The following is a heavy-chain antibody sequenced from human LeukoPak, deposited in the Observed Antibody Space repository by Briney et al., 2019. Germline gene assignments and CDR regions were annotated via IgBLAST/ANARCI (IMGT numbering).Heavy chain of an antibody. CDR1: GYTFTSYD. J-gene: IGHJ5*02. D-gene: IGHD3-9*01. CDR2: MNPNSGNT. V-gene: IGHV1-8*01. CDR3: ARGREYYDILTGQNWFDP. Sequence: GASVKVSCKASGYTFTSYDINWVQQATGQGLEWMGWMNPNSGNTGYAQKFQGRVTMTRNTSISTAYMELSSLRSEDTAVYYCARGREYYDILTGQNWFDPWGQGTLVTVSS.